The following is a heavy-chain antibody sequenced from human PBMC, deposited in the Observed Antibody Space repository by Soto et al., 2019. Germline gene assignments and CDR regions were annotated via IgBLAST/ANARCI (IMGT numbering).Heavy chain of an antibody. D-gene: IGHD2-15*01. CDR3: AGFVVPASRNSDFDY. Sequence: PSETLSLTCTVSGISVSTSDYYWGWVRQPPVKGLDWIGNIYYSGSTFYNPSLRSRVTLSVDTSKNQFSLRLNSVTAADTAVYFCAGFVVPASRNSDFDYWGQGTLVTVSS. V-gene: IGHV4-39*01. J-gene: IGHJ4*02. CDR1: GISVSTSDYY. CDR2: IYYSGST.